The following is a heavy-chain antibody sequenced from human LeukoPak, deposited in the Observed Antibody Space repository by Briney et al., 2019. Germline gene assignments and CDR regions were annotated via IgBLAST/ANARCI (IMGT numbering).Heavy chain of an antibody. Sequence: PAQTLSLTCTASGGSISSGGHYWSWIRQHPGKGLEWIGYIYYSGSTYYNPSLKSRVIISLETSKNQFSLKLSSVTAADTAVYYCARGDSSGYFPLLDGFHIWGQGTMVTVSS. CDR3: ARGDSSGYFPLLDGFHI. CDR2: IYYSGST. D-gene: IGHD3-22*01. J-gene: IGHJ3*02. V-gene: IGHV4-31*03. CDR1: GGSISSGGHY.